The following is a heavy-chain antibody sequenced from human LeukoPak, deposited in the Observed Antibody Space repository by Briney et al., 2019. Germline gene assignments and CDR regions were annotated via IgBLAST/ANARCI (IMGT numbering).Heavy chain of an antibody. V-gene: IGHV3-7*01. CDR3: ARDYYDSSGYYVQAAYLQN. D-gene: IGHD3-22*01. CDR2: IKQDGSEK. J-gene: IGHJ1*01. Sequence: GGSLRLSCAASGFTFSSYWMSWIRQAPGKGLEWVANIKQDGSEKYYVDSVKGRFTISRDNAKNSLYLQMNSLRAEDTAVYYCARDYYDSSGYYVQAAYLQNWGQGTLVTVSS. CDR1: GFTFSSYW.